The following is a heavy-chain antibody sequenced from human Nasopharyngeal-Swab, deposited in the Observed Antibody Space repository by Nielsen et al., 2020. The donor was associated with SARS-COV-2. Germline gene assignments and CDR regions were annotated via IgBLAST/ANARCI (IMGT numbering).Heavy chain of an antibody. J-gene: IGHJ6*02. CDR1: GFTFIIYA. D-gene: IGHD2-21*01. CDR3: TKAPYLRGLDV. V-gene: IGHV3-23*01. CDR2: ISVSGDTT. Sequence: GESLKISCAASGFTFIIYAMSWVRQAPGKGLEWVSIISVSGDTTYYADSVKDRFTISRDNSKNTLYMQTNSLRVEDTAVYYCTKAPYLRGLDVWGQGTTVTVSS.